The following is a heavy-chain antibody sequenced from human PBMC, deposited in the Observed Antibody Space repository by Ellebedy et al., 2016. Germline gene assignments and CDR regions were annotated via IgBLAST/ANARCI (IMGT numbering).Heavy chain of an antibody. CDR3: ARGDSSSAPASDY. Sequence: ASVKVPCKASGYTFTSYDINWVRQATGQGLEWMGWMNPNSGNTGYAQKFQGRVTMTRNTSISTAYMELSSLRSEDTAVYYCARGDSSSAPASDYWGQGTLVTVSS. J-gene: IGHJ4*02. CDR2: MNPNSGNT. V-gene: IGHV1-8*01. D-gene: IGHD6-6*01. CDR1: GYTFTSYD.